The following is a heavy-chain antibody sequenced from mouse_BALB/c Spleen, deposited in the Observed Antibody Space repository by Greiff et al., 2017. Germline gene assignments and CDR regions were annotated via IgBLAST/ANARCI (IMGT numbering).Heavy chain of an antibody. V-gene: IGHV5-9-4*01. CDR1: GFTFSSYA. D-gene: IGHD2-14*01. CDR3: ARDGGYRYDEWFAY. Sequence: EVMLVESGGGLVKPGGSLKLSCAASGFTFSSYAMSWVRQSPEKRLEWVAEISSGGSYTYYPDTVTGRFTISRDNAKNTLYLEMSSLRSEDTAMYYCARDGGYRYDEWFAYWGQGTLVTVSA. J-gene: IGHJ3*01. CDR2: ISSGGSYT.